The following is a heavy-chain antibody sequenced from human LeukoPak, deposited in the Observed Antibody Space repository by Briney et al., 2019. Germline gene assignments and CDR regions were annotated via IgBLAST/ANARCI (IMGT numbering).Heavy chain of an antibody. J-gene: IGHJ4*02. V-gene: IGHV4-59*12. CDR2: IYYSGTT. CDR3: ARLVPRYGSGSQSDY. Sequence: SETLSLTCTVPGGSISSYYWSWIRQPPGKGLEWIGFIYYSGTTNYNPSLKSRLTISVNTSKNQFSLKLSSVTAADTAVYYCARLVPRYGSGSQSDYWGQGTLVTVSS. D-gene: IGHD3-10*01. CDR1: GGSISSYY.